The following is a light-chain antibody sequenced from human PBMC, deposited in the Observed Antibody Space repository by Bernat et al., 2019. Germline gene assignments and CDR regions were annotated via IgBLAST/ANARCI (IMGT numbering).Light chain of an antibody. J-gene: IGLJ1*01. CDR2: TNN. CDR3: AAWDDRLNGFV. Sequence: QSVLSQPPSASGTPGQTVTISRSGSSSNLGTKTANWFQQFPGTAPKLIIYTNNHRPSDVPDRFSASKSGTSASLAISGLQSDDEADYYCAAWDDRLNGFVFGTGTKLTV. V-gene: IGLV1-44*01. CDR1: SSNLGTKT.